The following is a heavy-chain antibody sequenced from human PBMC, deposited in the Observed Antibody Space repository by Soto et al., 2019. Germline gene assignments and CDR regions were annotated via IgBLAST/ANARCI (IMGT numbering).Heavy chain of an antibody. CDR1: GFTFSDYA. V-gene: IGHV3-30*18. Sequence: VQLVESGGGVVQPGRSLRLSCAASGFTFSDYAMHWVRQAPGKGLEWVAVVSHDGRNTHYADSVKGPFAISRDSSKNTVSLEMTSLRAEDTAVYYCAKGGRQWLVTSDFNYWGQGALVTVSS. J-gene: IGHJ4*02. D-gene: IGHD6-19*01. CDR2: VSHDGRNT. CDR3: AKGGRQWLVTSDFNY.